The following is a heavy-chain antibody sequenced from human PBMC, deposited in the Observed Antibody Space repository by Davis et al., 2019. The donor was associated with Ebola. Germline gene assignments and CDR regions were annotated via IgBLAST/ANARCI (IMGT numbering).Heavy chain of an antibody. CDR1: GFTFSTYS. V-gene: IGHV3-21*01. J-gene: IGHJ4*02. D-gene: IGHD5-24*01. CDR2: ISSDSDYI. CDR3: ARDLEMATTLEGCVY. Sequence: PGGSLRLSCAASGFTFSTYSMSWVRQAPGKGLEWVSSISSDSDYIYYADSAKGRFTISRDNAKNSLYLQMDSLRAEDTAVYYCARDLEMATTLEGCVYWGQGTLVTVSS.